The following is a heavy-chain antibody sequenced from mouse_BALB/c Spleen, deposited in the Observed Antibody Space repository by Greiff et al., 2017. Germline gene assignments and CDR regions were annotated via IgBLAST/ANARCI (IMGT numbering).Heavy chain of an antibody. CDR3: ARWNYRYDDYAMDY. J-gene: IGHJ4*01. D-gene: IGHD2-14*01. Sequence: QVQLQQSGAELVRPGVSVKISCKGSGYTFTDYAMHWVKQSHAKSLEWIGVISTYYGDASYNQKFKGKATMTVDKSSSTAYMELARLTSEDSAIYYCARWNYRYDDYAMDYWGQGTSVTVSS. CDR2: ISTYYGDA. V-gene: IGHV1S137*01. CDR1: GYTFTDYA.